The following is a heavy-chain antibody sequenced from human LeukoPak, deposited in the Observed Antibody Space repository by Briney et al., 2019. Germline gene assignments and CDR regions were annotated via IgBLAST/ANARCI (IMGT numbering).Heavy chain of an antibody. CDR2: IFYRGST. V-gene: IGHV4-39*02. CDR3: ARRIAVAGGWFDP. CDR1: GDSISSSSWH. Sequence: SETLSLTCTVSGDSISSSSWHWGWIRRPPGKGLEWIGTIFYRGSTYYNPSLKSRVTISVDTSKNHFSLELTSVTAADTAVYYCARRIAVAGGWFDPWGQGTLVTVSS. J-gene: IGHJ5*02. D-gene: IGHD6-19*01.